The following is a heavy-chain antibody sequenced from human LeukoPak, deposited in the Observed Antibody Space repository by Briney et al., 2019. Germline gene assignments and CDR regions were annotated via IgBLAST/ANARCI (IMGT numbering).Heavy chain of an antibody. CDR2: IYYSGST. CDR3: ARDFRVRYYDSSGYLDY. D-gene: IGHD3-22*01. J-gene: IGHJ4*02. Sequence: KPSETLSLTCTVSGGSISSYYWSWIRQPPGKGLEWIGYIYYSGSTNYNPSLKSRVTISVDTSKNQFSLKLSSVTAADTAVYYCARDFRVRYYDSSGYLDYWGQGTLVTVSS. V-gene: IGHV4-59*01. CDR1: GGSISSYY.